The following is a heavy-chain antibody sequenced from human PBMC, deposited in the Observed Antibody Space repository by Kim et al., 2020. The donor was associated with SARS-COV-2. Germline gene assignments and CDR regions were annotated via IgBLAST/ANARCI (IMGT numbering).Heavy chain of an antibody. Sequence: ASVKVSCKVSGYTLTELSMHWVRQAPGKGLEWMGGFDPEDGETIYAQKFQGRVTMTEDTSTDTAYMELSSLRSEDTAVYYCATAGPVFWSGYYVVQAFDIWGQGTMVTVSS. CDR3: ATAGPVFWSGYYVVQAFDI. CDR1: GYTLTELS. D-gene: IGHD3-3*01. V-gene: IGHV1-24*01. CDR2: FDPEDGET. J-gene: IGHJ3*02.